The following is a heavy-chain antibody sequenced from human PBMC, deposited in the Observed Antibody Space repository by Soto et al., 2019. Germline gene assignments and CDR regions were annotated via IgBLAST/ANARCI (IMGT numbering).Heavy chain of an antibody. CDR2: IYHSGST. D-gene: IGHD2-21*02. Sequence: QVQLQESGPGLVKPSGTLSLTCAVSGGSISSSNWWSWVRQPPGKGLEWIGEIYHSGSTNYNPSLESRVTISVDKSKNQFSLKLSSVTAADTAVYYCARGLGCGGDCYSPNWGQGTLVTVSS. J-gene: IGHJ4*02. CDR1: GGSISSSNW. CDR3: ARGLGCGGDCYSPN. V-gene: IGHV4-4*02.